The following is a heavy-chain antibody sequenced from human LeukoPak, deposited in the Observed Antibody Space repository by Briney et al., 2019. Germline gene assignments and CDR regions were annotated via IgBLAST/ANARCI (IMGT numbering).Heavy chain of an antibody. J-gene: IGHJ6*03. D-gene: IGHD3-9*01. CDR1: GFTFSSYS. V-gene: IGHV3-48*01. CDR3: ARGQRRLTGHAIYYYMDV. CDR2: ISSSSSTI. Sequence: GGSLRLSCAASGFTFSSYSMNWVRQAPGKGLEWVSYISSSSSTIYYADSVKGRFTISRDNAKSSLYLQMNSLRAEDTAVYYCARGQRRLTGHAIYYYMDVWGKGTTVTVSS.